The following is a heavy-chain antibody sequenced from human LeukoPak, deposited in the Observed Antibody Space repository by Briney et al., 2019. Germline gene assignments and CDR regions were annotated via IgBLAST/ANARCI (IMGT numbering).Heavy chain of an antibody. V-gene: IGHV4-59*01. CDR1: GGSITSYY. D-gene: IGHD3-3*01. CDR2: IFYSGST. J-gene: IGHJ4*02. Sequence: PSETLSLTCTVSGGSITSYYWSWIRQPPGKGLEYLGFIFYSGSTNYNPSLKSRVTISLNTSKTQFSLKLSSVTAADTAVYYCARGTYWSGYYHDYWGQGTLVTVSS. CDR3: ARGTYWSGYYHDY.